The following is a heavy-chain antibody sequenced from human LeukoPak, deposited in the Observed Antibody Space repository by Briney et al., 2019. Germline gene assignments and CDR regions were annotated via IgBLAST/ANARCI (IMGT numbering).Heavy chain of an antibody. CDR1: GFIFSRYS. Sequence: GGSLRLSCAASGFIFSRYSMNWVRQAPGKGLEWVASMSVGSGLIYYAEPVRGRFTVSRDNAKSSLYLQMKSLRADDTAVYYCAREFEGTASGAGYWGQGTLVTVSS. V-gene: IGHV3-21*01. J-gene: IGHJ4*02. D-gene: IGHD3-16*01. CDR2: MSVGSGLI. CDR3: AREFEGTASGAGY.